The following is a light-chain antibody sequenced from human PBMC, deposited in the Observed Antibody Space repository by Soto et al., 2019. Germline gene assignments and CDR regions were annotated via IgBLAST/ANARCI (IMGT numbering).Light chain of an antibody. V-gene: IGKV3-20*01. CDR1: QSVSSSY. CDR2: AAS. Sequence: EIVLTQSPGTLSLSPGDRATLSCRASQSVSSSYLAWYQQKPGQPPRLLIYAASSRATGIPDRFSGSGSGTDFTLTISRLEPEDFAVYYCQQYDNSLYTFGQGTKLEIK. CDR3: QQYDNSLYT. J-gene: IGKJ2*01.